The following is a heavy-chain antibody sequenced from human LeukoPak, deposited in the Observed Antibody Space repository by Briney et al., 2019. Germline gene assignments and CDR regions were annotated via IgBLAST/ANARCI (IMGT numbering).Heavy chain of an antibody. J-gene: IGHJ6*02. V-gene: IGHV1-46*01. CDR3: ARVMRNYYDSSGYYPYYGMDV. CDR1: GYTFTDNY. CDR2: INPSGGST. Sequence: ASLKVSCKASGYTFTDNYIYWVRQAPGQGLEWMGIINPSGGSTSYAQKFQGRVTMTRDTSTSTVYMELSSLRSEDTAVYYCARVMRNYYDSSGYYPYYGMDVWGQGTTVTVSS. D-gene: IGHD3-22*01.